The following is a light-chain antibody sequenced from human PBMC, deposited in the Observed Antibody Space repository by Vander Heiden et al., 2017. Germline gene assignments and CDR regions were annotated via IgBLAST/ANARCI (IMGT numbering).Light chain of an antibody. CDR2: DAS. J-gene: IGKJ4*01. Sequence: EIVLTQSPATLSLSPGERATLSCRASQSVSSYLAWYQQKPGQAPRLLIYDASNSATAILPTFIGSGSSTAFTLTIISLVAADFAVYYCRQRRNWGQTFGGGTKVEIK. V-gene: IGKV3-11*01. CDR3: RQRRNWGQT. CDR1: QSVSSY.